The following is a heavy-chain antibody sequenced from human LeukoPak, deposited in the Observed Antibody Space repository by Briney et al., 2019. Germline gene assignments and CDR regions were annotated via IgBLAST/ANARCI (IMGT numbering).Heavy chain of an antibody. Sequence: GGSLRLSCAASGSTVSSNYMSWVRQAPGKGLEWVSVIYSGGSTYYADSVKGRFTISRDNSKNTPYLQMNSLRAEDTAVYYCARDLRGGYNAFDIWGQGTMVTVSS. D-gene: IGHD5-12*01. CDR1: GSTVSSNY. CDR3: ARDLRGGYNAFDI. V-gene: IGHV3-53*01. CDR2: IYSGGST. J-gene: IGHJ3*02.